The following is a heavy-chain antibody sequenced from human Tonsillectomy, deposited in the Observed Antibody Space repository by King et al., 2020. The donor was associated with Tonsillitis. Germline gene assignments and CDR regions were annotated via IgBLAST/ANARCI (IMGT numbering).Heavy chain of an antibody. CDR3: ARATNSAFDI. D-gene: IGHD4-23*01. V-gene: IGHV4-4*07. Sequence: QLQESGPGLVKPSETLSLTCTVSGGSISGYYWSWIRQPARKGLEWIGRVYSSGSTIYNPSLKSRVTMSVDTSNNQFSLKLSSVTAADTAVYFCARATNSAFDIWGQGTMVPVSS. CDR1: GGSISGYY. J-gene: IGHJ3*02. CDR2: VYSSGST.